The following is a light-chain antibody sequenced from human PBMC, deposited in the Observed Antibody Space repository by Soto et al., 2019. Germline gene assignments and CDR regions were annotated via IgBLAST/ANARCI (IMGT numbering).Light chain of an antibody. V-gene: IGKV1-39*01. CDR1: RGISSY. CDR2: AAS. CDR3: QQSYSTLALT. Sequence: DIQMTQSPSSLSASVGDRVTITCRASRGISSYLTWYQQRPGKAPKLLIYAASSLQSGVPSRFSGSGSGTDFTLTISSLQPEDFATYYCQQSYSTLALTFGGGTKVEIK. J-gene: IGKJ4*01.